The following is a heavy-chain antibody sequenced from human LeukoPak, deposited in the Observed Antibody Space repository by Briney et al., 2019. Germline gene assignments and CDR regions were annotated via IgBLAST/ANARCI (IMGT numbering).Heavy chain of an antibody. CDR2: THPSGNT. Sequence: SETLSLSCTVSAGSNNSYYWSWIRQPPGKGLEWIGYTHPSGNTNYSPSLKSRVAISIDTSRNQFSLKLSSVTAADTAIYFCARKAPKKGWFDPWGQGTLVTVSS. CDR1: AGSNNSYY. V-gene: IGHV4-4*09. J-gene: IGHJ5*02. CDR3: ARKAPKKGWFDP.